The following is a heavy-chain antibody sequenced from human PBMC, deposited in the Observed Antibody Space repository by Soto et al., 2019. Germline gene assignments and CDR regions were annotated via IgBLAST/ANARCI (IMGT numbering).Heavy chain of an antibody. D-gene: IGHD6-13*01. CDR3: ARATPRGIAAPGTWGSGMDV. V-gene: IGHV3-30*04. Sequence: QPGGSLRLSCAASGFSFSSYSMHWVRQAPGKGLEWVAVISYDGSNKYYADSVKGRFTITRDSSKNTVSLQMNSLRLEDTAVYYCARATPRGIAAPGTWGSGMDVWGQGTTVTVSS. CDR2: ISYDGSNK. CDR1: GFSFSSYS. J-gene: IGHJ6*02.